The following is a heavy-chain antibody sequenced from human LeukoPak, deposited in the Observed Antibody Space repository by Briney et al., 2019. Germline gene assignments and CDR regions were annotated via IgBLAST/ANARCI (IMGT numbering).Heavy chain of an antibody. CDR1: GFTFSSYG. Sequence: QPGGSLRLSCAASGFTFSSYGMHWVRQAPGKGLEWVAFIRYDGSNKYYADSVKGRFTISRDNSKNTLYLQMNSLRAEDTAVYYCANFGWAAAGLSNYWGQGNLVTVSS. V-gene: IGHV3-30*02. CDR3: ANFGWAAAGLSNY. D-gene: IGHD6-13*01. CDR2: IRYDGSNK. J-gene: IGHJ4*02.